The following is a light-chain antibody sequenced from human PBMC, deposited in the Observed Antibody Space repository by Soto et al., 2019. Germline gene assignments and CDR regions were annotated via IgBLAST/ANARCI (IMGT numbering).Light chain of an antibody. CDR1: QSVSSY. CDR2: DAS. J-gene: IGKJ4*01. Sequence: EIVLTQSPATLSLSPGERATLSCRASQSVSSYLAWYQQKPGQAPRLLIYDASNRATGIPARFSGSGSGKDFTLTISSLEPEDFAVYYCQQRSNWSFGGGTKVDIK. CDR3: QQRSNWS. V-gene: IGKV3-11*01.